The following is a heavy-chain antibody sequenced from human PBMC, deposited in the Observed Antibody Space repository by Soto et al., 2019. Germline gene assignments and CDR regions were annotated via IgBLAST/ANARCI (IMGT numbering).Heavy chain of an antibody. V-gene: IGHV1-3*01. D-gene: IGHD1-26*01. J-gene: IGHJ3*01. CDR1: GFTFSDTL. Sequence: QVQLVQSGAEMKKPGASVNISCQASGFTFSDTLINWVRQGPGQGLEWMGWINPANGNTRYSESFQGRVTISSLSSASTAYVALSDLTSEDTAVYYCARDIVSVGPGANDAFDVWGQGTMITVSS. CDR2: INPANGNT. CDR3: ARDIVSVGPGANDAFDV.